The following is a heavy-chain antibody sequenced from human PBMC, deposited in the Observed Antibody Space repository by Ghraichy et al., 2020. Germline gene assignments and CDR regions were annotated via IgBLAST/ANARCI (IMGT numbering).Heavy chain of an antibody. D-gene: IGHD6-19*01. J-gene: IGHJ4*02. V-gene: IGHV3-23*01. CDR3: AKRYSSGWHFDY. CDR2: ITTSGSST. CDR1: GFTFSSYA. Sequence: GSLRLSCAASGFTFSSYAMSWVRQAPGKGLEWVSAITTSGSSTYYADSVKGRFTISRDNFKNTLYLQMNSLRAEDTAVYYCAKRYSSGWHFDYWGQGTLVTVSS.